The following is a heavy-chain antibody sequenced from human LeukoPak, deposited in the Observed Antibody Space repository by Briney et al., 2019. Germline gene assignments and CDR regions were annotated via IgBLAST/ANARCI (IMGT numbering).Heavy chain of an antibody. CDR2: IYYSGST. CDR3: ARVDRSVDAFDI. Sequence: SETLSLTCTVSGGSISSYYWGWIRQPPGKGLEWIGYIYYSGSTNYNPSLKSRVTISVDTSKNQFSLKLSSVTAADTAVYYCARVDRSVDAFDIWGQGTMVTVSS. CDR1: GGSISSYY. V-gene: IGHV4-59*01. J-gene: IGHJ3*02.